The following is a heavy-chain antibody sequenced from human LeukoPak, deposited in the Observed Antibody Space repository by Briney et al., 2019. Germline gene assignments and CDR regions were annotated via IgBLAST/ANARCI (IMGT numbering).Heavy chain of an antibody. D-gene: IGHD3-10*01. Sequence: SETLSLTCTVSGGSISSYYWSWFRQPPGKGLEWIGYIYYSGSTNYNPSLKSRVTISVDTSKNQFSLKLTSVTAADTAVYYCARTYYGDNWFDPWGQGTLVTVSS. CDR3: ARTYYGDNWFDP. CDR2: IYYSGST. V-gene: IGHV4-59*08. CDR1: GGSISSYY. J-gene: IGHJ5*02.